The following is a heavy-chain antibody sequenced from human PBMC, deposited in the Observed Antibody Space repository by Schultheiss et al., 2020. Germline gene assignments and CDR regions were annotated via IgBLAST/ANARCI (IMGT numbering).Heavy chain of an antibody. Sequence: GGSLRLSCAASGFTFSSYGMHWVRQAPGKGLEWVAVISYDGSNKYYADSVKGRFTISRDNSKNTLYLQMNSLRAEDTAVYYCARDLENMITFGAGDYWGQGTLVTVSS. V-gene: IGHV3-30*03. CDR3: ARDLENMITFGAGDY. CDR2: ISYDGSNK. CDR1: GFTFSSYG. D-gene: IGHD3-16*01. J-gene: IGHJ4*02.